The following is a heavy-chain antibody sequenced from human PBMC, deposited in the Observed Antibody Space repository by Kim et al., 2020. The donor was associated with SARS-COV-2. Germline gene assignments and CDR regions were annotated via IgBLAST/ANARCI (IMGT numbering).Heavy chain of an antibody. CDR3: ARGSHRVYKYSSSSCWFDP. CDR2: IYYSGST. J-gene: IGHJ5*02. D-gene: IGHD6-6*01. Sequence: SETLSLTCTVSGGSISSGDYYWSWIRQPPGKGLEWIGYIYYSGSTYYNPSLKSRVTISVDTSKNQFSLKLSSVTAADTAVYYCARGSHRVYKYSSSSCWFDPWGQGTLVTVSS. CDR1: GGSISSGDYY. V-gene: IGHV4-30-4*01.